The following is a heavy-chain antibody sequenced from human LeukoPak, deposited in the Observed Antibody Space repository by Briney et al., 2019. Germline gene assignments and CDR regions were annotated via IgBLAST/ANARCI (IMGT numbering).Heavy chain of an antibody. Sequence: GASVKVSCKASGYTFTSYGISWVRQAPGQGLEWMGWISAYNGNTNYAQKLQGRVTMTTDTSTSTAYMELRSLRSDDTAVYYCARADGYSYGQAHWYYYGMDVWGQGTTVTVSS. J-gene: IGHJ6*02. CDR1: GYTFTSYG. CDR2: ISAYNGNT. D-gene: IGHD5-18*01. V-gene: IGHV1-18*01. CDR3: ARADGYSYGQAHWYYYGMDV.